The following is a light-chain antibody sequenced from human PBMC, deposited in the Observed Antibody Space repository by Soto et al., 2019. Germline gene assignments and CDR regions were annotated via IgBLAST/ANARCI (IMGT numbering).Light chain of an antibody. CDR2: SNN. CDR1: SSNIGTHT. V-gene: IGLV1-44*01. CDR3: ATWDDSLNGV. J-gene: IGLJ2*01. Sequence: QAVVTQPPSASGTPGQRVTISCSGSSSNIGTHTVNWYQQLPGTAPKLVIYSNNQRPSGVPDRFSGSKSGTSASLAISWLRSEDEADYYCATWDDSLNGVFGGGTQLTVL.